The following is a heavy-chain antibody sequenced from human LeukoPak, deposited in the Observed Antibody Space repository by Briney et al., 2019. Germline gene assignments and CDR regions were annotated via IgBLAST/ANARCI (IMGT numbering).Heavy chain of an antibody. D-gene: IGHD3-10*01. CDR1: GFNLGNYA. V-gene: IGHV3-23*01. CDR3: AKGVRLWFAFYFDY. CDR2: ISGNGFNT. J-gene: IGHJ4*02. Sequence: GGSLRLSCAASGFNLGNYAMSWSRQAPGKGLEWVLAISGNGFNTYYADSVKGRFTISGESSGNTLSLQMHNLRAEDTAVYYCAKGVRLWFAFYFDYWGQGTLVTVSS.